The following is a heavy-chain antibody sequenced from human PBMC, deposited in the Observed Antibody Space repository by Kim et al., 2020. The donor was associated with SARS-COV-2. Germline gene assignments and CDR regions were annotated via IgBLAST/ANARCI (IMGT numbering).Heavy chain of an antibody. CDR1: GFTFSSYA. D-gene: IGHD3-10*01. Sequence: GGSLRLSCAASGFTFSSYAMSWVRQAPGKGLEWVSAISGGGGSTYYADSVKGRFTISRDNSKNTLYLQMNSLRAEDTAVYYCAKDRVDYYGSGTGDAFDYWGQGTLVTVSS. J-gene: IGHJ4*02. CDR3: AKDRVDYYGSGTGDAFDY. V-gene: IGHV3-23*01. CDR2: ISGGGGST.